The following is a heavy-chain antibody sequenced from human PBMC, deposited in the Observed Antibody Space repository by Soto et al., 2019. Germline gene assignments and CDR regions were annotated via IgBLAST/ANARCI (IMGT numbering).Heavy chain of an antibody. J-gene: IGHJ4*02. Sequence: SETLPLSRTVSGGPIRSYYCSWIRQPPGKGLEWIGYIYYSGSTHYNPSLKSRVTISVDTSKNQFTLKLSSVTAADTAVYYCARSDGRYWGQGTLVTVSS. CDR1: GGPIRSYY. V-gene: IGHV4-59*01. CDR3: ARSDGRY. CDR2: IYYSGST.